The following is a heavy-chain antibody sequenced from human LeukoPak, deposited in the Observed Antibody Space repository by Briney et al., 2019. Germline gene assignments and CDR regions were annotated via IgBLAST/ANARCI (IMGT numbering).Heavy chain of an antibody. CDR1: GGSFSGYY. Sequence: PSETLSLTCAVYGGSFSGYYWSWIRQPPGKGLEWIGEINHSGSTNYNPSLKSRVTISVDTSKNQFSLKLSSVTAADTAVYYCARDDSRSWHKFDYWGQGTLVTVSS. J-gene: IGHJ4*02. D-gene: IGHD6-13*01. CDR2: INHSGST. CDR3: ARDDSRSWHKFDY. V-gene: IGHV4-34*01.